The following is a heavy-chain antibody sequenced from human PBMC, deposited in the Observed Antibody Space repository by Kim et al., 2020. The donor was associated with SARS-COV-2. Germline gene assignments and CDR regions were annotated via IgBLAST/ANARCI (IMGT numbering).Heavy chain of an antibody. J-gene: IGHJ5*02. Sequence: ASVKVSCKTSGYTFNGYYIHWVRQAPGEGLEWMGRINPNSGGSNYAQNFQGRVTMTRDTSISTAYMELTRLTSDDTAAYYFARPQGSSNGYYPASWGQGT. CDR2: INPNSGGS. V-gene: IGHV1-2*06. D-gene: IGHD3-22*01. CDR3: ARPQGSSNGYYPAS. CDR1: GYTFNGYY.